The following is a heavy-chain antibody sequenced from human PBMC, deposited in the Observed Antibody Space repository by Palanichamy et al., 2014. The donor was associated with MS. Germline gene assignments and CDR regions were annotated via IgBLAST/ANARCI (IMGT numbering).Heavy chain of an antibody. V-gene: IGHV4-39*01. J-gene: IGHJ4*02. CDR2: IYYSGST. CDR1: GGSISSDGYF. D-gene: IGHD3-3*01. Sequence: QLQLQESGPGLVKPSETLSLTCTVSGGSISSDGYFWGWIRQSPGKGLQRIASIYYSGSTYYYPSLKSRVTISVDTSRNQFSLKLSSVTAADTAVYYCARRGTLFGVPILDYWGQGTLVTVSS. CDR3: ARRGTLFGVPILDY.